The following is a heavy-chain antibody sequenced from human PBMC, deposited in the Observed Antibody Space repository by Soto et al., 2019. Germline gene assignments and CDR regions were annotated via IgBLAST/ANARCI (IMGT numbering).Heavy chain of an antibody. D-gene: IGHD6-13*01. CDR2: INHSGST. CDR1: GGSFSGYY. Sequence: SETLSLTCAVYGGSFSGYYWSWIRQPPGKGLEWIGEINHSGSTNYNPSLKSRVTISVDTSKNQFSLKLSSVTAADTAVYYCARRKGIAAAGTGGAFDIWGQGTMVT. CDR3: ARRKGIAAAGTGGAFDI. J-gene: IGHJ3*02. V-gene: IGHV4-34*01.